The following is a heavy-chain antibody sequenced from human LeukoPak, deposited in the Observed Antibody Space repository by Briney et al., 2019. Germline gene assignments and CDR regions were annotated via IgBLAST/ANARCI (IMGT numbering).Heavy chain of an antibody. D-gene: IGHD3-10*01. CDR2: ISVEGYT. CDR3: SRGRGGV. CDR1: GFTVSSNY. J-gene: IGHJ6*02. Sequence: GGSLRLSCAASGFTVSSNYMSWVRQAPGKGLQWVSLISVEGYTYYAASVKGRFTISRDSSKNTLYFQMNNLRVEDTAVYYCSRGRGGVWGQGTTVTVSS. V-gene: IGHV3-66*01.